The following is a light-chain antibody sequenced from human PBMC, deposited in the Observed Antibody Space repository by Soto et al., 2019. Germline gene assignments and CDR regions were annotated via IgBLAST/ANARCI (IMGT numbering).Light chain of an antibody. J-gene: IGKJ3*01. CDR2: DAS. CDR1: QSVSYW. V-gene: IGKV1-5*01. CDR3: QQYGFS. Sequence: DIQMTQSPSTLSASVGDRVTITCRASQSVSYWLAWYQQKPGMAPKLLIHDASSLESGVPSRFRGSGSGKEFTLTSNSLQPDDFATYYCQQYGFSFGPGTKVEI.